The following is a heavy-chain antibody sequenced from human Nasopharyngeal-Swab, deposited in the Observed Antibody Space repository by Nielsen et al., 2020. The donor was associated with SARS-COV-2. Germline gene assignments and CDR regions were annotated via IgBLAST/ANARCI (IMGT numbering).Heavy chain of an antibody. CDR2: ISAYNGNT. D-gene: IGHD3-16*02. CDR3: ARVSRVWGSYRKADAFDI. CDR1: GYTFTSYD. V-gene: IGHV1-18*04. Sequence: ASVKVSCKASGYTFTSYDINWVRQAPGQGLEWMGWISAYNGNTNDAQKLQGRVTMTTDTSTSTAYMELRSLRSDDTAVYYCARVSRVWGSYRKADAFDIWGQGTMFTVS. J-gene: IGHJ3*02.